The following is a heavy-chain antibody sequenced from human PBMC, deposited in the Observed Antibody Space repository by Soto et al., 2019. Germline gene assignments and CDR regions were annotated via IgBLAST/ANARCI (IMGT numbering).Heavy chain of an antibody. CDR2: INHSGST. CDR3: ARALFTMVRGVKRTNCFAP. CDR1: GGSFSGYS. Sequence: PSETLSLTCAVYGGSFSGYSWTXIRXXXGXGXEWIGEINHSGSTNYNPSLKSRVTISVDTSKTLFSLTLPSVPPADTVVYYCARALFTMVRGVKRTNCFAPWGQGILVTVSS. V-gene: IGHV4-34*01. D-gene: IGHD3-10*01. J-gene: IGHJ5*02.